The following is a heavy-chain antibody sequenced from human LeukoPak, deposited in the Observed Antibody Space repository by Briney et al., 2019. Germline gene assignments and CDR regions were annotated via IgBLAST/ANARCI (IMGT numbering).Heavy chain of an antibody. V-gene: IGHV3-72*01. CDR3: ARDIGYYDSSGYSLGFDY. CDR2: TRNKANSYTT. Sequence: SCKASGGTFSSYAISWVRQAPGKGLEWVGRTRNKANSYTTEYAASVKGRFTISRDDSKNSLYLQMNSLKTEDTAVYYCARDIGYYDSSGYSLGFDYWGQGTLVTVSS. D-gene: IGHD3-22*01. J-gene: IGHJ4*02. CDR1: GGTFSSYA.